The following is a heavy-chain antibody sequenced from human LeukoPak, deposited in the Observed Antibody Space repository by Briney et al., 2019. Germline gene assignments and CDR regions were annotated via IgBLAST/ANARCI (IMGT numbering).Heavy chain of an antibody. CDR1: GFTFSTYG. V-gene: IGHV3-30*02. CDR3: AKIEGKYQLANVPDH. D-gene: IGHD2-2*01. Sequence: PGGSLKLSCAASGFTFSTYGMHWVRQAPGKGLEWVAFILYDGNNKYYADFVKGRFTISRDNSKNTLYLHMNSLRTEDTAVYYCAKIEGKYQLANVPDHWGQGTLVTVSS. J-gene: IGHJ4*02. CDR2: ILYDGNNK.